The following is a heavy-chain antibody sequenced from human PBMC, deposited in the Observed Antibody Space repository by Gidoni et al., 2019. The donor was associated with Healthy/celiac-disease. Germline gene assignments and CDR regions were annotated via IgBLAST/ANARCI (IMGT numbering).Heavy chain of an antibody. V-gene: IGHV3-30*01. CDR3: ARGLVPEDWYFDL. J-gene: IGHJ2*01. CDR2: ISYDGSNK. CDR1: GFTFSSYA. Sequence: QVQLVESGGGVVQPGRSLRLSCAASGFTFSSYAMHWFRQAPGKGLEWVAVISYDGSNKYYADSVKGRFTISRDNSKNTLYLQMNSLRAEDTAVYYCARGLVPEDWYFDLRGRGTLVTVSS. D-gene: IGHD1-26*01.